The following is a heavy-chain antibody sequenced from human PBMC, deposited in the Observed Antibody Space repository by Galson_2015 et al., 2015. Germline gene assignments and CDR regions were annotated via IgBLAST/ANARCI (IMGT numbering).Heavy chain of an antibody. J-gene: IGHJ6*02. CDR2: MNPNSGNT. Sequence: SVKVSCKASGYTFTSYDINWVRQATGQGLEWMGWMNPNSGNTGYAQKFQGRVTMTRNTSISTAYMELSSLRSEDTAVYYCARANRGWEPLKRYYYGMDVWGQGTTVTVSS. D-gene: IGHD1-26*01. CDR3: ARANRGWEPLKRYYYGMDV. V-gene: IGHV1-8*01. CDR1: GYTFTSYD.